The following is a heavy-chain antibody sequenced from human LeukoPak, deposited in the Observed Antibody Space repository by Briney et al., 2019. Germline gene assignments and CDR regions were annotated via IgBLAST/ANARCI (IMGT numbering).Heavy chain of an antibody. D-gene: IGHD6-13*01. V-gene: IGHV3-23*01. CDR1: GFTFSSYA. Sequence: GGSLRLSCAASGFTFSSYAMSWVRQAPGKGLAWVSSISGSGASTYYADSVKGRFTISRDNSKNTLYLQLNSLRAEDTAVYYCAKDSSTSNYYYGMDVWGQGTTVTVSS. J-gene: IGHJ6*02. CDR2: ISGSGAST. CDR3: AKDSSTSNYYYGMDV.